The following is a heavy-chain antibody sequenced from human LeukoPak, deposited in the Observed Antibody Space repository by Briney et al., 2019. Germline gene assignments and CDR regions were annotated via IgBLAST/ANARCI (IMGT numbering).Heavy chain of an antibody. CDR2: INLGGSAK. D-gene: IGHD7-27*01. CDR3: AAWGKYNY. J-gene: IGHJ4*02. Sequence: GALRLSCAASGFTLSGYWMNWVRQAPGKGQEWVANINLGGSAKLYVDSVKGRFTISRDDAKNSLDLQMNSLKVEDTAVYYCAAWGKYNYWGQGTLVTVSS. V-gene: IGHV3-7*01. CDR1: GFTLSGYW.